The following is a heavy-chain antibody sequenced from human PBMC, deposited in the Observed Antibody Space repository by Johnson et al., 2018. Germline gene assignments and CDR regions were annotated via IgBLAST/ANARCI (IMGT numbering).Heavy chain of an antibody. CDR3: TKPRIPAAIEYYYYGMDV. CDR1: GFTFSSYG. Sequence: QVQLVQSGGGVVQPGRSLRLSCAASGFTFSSYGMHWVRQAPGKGLEWVAVISYDGSNKYYADSVKGRFTISRDNSKNTAYLQMNSLKTEDTAVYYCTKPRIPAAIEYYYYGMDVWGQGTTVTVAS. V-gene: IGHV3-30*18. D-gene: IGHD2-2*02. J-gene: IGHJ6*02. CDR2: ISYDGSNK.